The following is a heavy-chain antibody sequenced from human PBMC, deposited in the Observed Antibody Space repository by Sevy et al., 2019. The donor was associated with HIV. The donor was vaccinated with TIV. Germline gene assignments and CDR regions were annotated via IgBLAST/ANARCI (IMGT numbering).Heavy chain of an antibody. CDR2: ISGSGGST. Sequence: GGSLRLSCAASGFTLSNYWMSWVRQAPGKGLEWVSAISGSGGSTYYADSVKGRFTISRDNSKNTLYLQMNSLRAEDTAVYYCAKGSRVGAPEFDYWGQGTLVTVSS. D-gene: IGHD1-26*01. V-gene: IGHV3-23*01. CDR1: GFTLSNYW. J-gene: IGHJ4*02. CDR3: AKGSRVGAPEFDY.